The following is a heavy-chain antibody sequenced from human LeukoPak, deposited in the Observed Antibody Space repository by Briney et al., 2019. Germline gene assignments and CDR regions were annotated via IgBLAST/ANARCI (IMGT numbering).Heavy chain of an antibody. CDR3: ARTYGNYDHAFDV. D-gene: IGHD3-3*01. CDR1: GGSISSSTYY. V-gene: IGHV4-39*01. CDR2: IYYSGST. J-gene: IGHJ3*01. Sequence: SETLSLTSTVSGGSISSSTYYWGWIRQPPGKGLEWIGSIYYSGSTYNNPSLKSRVTIFVDTSKNQFSLKLSSVTATDTAVYYCARTYGNYDHAFDVWGQGTMVTVSS.